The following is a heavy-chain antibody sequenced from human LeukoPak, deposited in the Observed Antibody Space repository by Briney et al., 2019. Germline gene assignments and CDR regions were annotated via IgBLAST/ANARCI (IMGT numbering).Heavy chain of an antibody. V-gene: IGHV1-2*06. J-gene: IGHJ4*02. D-gene: IGHD3-3*01. Sequence: ASVKVSCKASGYTFTGYYMHWVRQAPGQGLEWMGRINPNSGGTNYAQKSQGRVTMTRDTSISTAYMELSRLRSDDTAVYYCARAAPSGFWSGSDTSPFDYWGQGTLVTVSS. CDR3: ARAAPSGFWSGSDTSPFDY. CDR1: GYTFTGYY. CDR2: INPNSGGT.